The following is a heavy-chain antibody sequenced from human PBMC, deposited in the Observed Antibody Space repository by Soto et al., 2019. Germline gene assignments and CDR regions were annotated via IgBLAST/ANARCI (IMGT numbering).Heavy chain of an antibody. Sequence: GGSRSLAWAAAEGTFSGYGRRWVRKDPGKGLEWVAVISYDGSNKYYADSVKGRFTISRDNSKNTLYLQMNSLRAEDTAVYYCEKDRVLLWFGYYFDYWGQGTLVTVSS. CDR1: EGTFSGYG. J-gene: IGHJ4*02. CDR2: ISYDGSNK. D-gene: IGHD3-10*01. V-gene: IGHV3-30*18. CDR3: EKDRVLLWFGYYFDY.